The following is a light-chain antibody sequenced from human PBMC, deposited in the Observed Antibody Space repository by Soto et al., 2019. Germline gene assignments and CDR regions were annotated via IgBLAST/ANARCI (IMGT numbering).Light chain of an antibody. Sequence: DIQMTQPQSSLSASVGDRVTITCRASQSISSYLNWYQQKPGKAHKLLIYAASSLHSGVPSRFSGSGSGTDFTLTIPSLQPEDFATYYCQQSYNSPPITFGQGTRLAI. CDR2: AAS. CDR1: QSISSY. J-gene: IGKJ5*01. CDR3: QQSYNSPPIT. V-gene: IGKV1-39*01.